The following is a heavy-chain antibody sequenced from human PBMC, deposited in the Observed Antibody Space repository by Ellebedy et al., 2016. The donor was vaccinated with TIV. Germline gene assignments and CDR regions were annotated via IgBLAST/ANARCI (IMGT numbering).Heavy chain of an antibody. CDR3: AKDGSSRDQDGNWFDP. Sequence: GESLKISCAASGLTFSSHAMSWVRQAPGKGLEWVSLISWDGGSTYYADSVKGRFTISRDNSKNSLYLQMNSLRTEDTAFYYCAKDGSSRDQDGNWFDPWGQGTLVTVSS. V-gene: IGHV3-43*01. D-gene: IGHD2-15*01. CDR2: ISWDGGST. CDR1: GLTFSSHA. J-gene: IGHJ5*02.